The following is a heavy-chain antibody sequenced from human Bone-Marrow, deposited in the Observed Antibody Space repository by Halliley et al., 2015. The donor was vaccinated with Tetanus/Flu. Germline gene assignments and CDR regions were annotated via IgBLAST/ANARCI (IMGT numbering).Heavy chain of an antibody. CDR1: GYTFTNYG. D-gene: IGHD1-1*01. V-gene: IGHV1-18*04. Sequence: QLVQSGPEVKKPGASVRVSCKSSGYTFTNYGVSWVRQAPGQGLEWMGWISGYNGNTNYAQKFQKRVNMTTDTSTNTAFMEVRSLRSDDTAVYFCARYRTEGMDVWGQGTTVTVSS. CDR3: ARYRTEGMDV. J-gene: IGHJ6*02. CDR2: ISGYNGNT.